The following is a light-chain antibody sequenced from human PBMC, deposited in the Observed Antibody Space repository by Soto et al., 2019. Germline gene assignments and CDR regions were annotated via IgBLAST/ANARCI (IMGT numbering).Light chain of an antibody. V-gene: IGKV3-15*01. J-gene: IGKJ1*01. Sequence: EVVMTQSPATLSVSPGERVTFSCRASQSVTTNLAWYQHKPGQSPRLLISGASTGASGIPPRFSGSGSGTEFTLTIDRLQSADFAVYYCQQYGSSPTWTFGQGTKVEIK. CDR2: GAS. CDR1: QSVTTN. CDR3: QQYGSSPTWT.